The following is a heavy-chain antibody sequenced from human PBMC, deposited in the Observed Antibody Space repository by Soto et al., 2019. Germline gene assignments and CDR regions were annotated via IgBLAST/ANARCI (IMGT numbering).Heavy chain of an antibody. CDR3: ARGYCSTTICDPWFDP. D-gene: IGHD2-2*01. V-gene: IGHV5-51*01. J-gene: IGHJ5*02. Sequence: GESLKISCTGVGYSFTSYWIGWVRQMPGKGLEWVGIIYPGDSDTRYSPSFQGQVTISADKSITTAYLQWSSLKASDTAVYYCARGYCSTTICDPWFDPWGQGTLVTVSS. CDR1: GYSFTSYW. CDR2: IYPGDSDT.